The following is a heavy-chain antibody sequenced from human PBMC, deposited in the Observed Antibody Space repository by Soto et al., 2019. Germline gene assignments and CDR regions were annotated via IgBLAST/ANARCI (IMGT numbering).Heavy chain of an antibody. CDR2: IIPIFGTA. D-gene: IGHD1-26*01. CDR3: ARGSGATTYYYYCMDV. CDR1: GGTFSSYA. Sequence: SVKVSCKASGGTFSSYAISWVRQAPGQGLEWMGGIIPIFGTANYAQKFQGRVTITADESTSTAYMELSSLRSEDTAVYYCARGSGATTYYYYCMDVWGQGTTVTVSS. J-gene: IGHJ6*02. V-gene: IGHV1-69*13.